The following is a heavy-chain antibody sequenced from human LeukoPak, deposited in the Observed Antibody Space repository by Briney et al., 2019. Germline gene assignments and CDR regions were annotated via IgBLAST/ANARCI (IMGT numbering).Heavy chain of an antibody. CDR1: GFTFSNYA. Sequence: PGGSLRLSCAASGFTFSNYAMSWVRQAPGKGLEWVSDISGSGGSTYYADSVKGRFTISRDNSKNTLYLQMNNRRAEDTAVYYCAKEHIAAPGTHMDVWGKGTTVTVSS. V-gene: IGHV3-23*01. CDR2: ISGSGGST. J-gene: IGHJ6*03. CDR3: AKEHIAAPGTHMDV. D-gene: IGHD6-13*01.